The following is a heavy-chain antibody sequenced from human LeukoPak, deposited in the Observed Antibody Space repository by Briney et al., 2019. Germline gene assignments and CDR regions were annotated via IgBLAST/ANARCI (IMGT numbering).Heavy chain of an antibody. Sequence: PGGSLRLSCAASGFTFNTYAMHWARQAPGKGLEWVSIIYSGGSTYYADSVKGRFTISRDNSKNTLYLQMNSLRAEDTAVYYCLRYCSSSSCPRDAFDIWGQGTMVTVSS. D-gene: IGHD2-2*01. J-gene: IGHJ3*02. V-gene: IGHV3-53*01. CDR3: LRYCSSSSCPRDAFDI. CDR1: GFTFNTYA. CDR2: IYSGGST.